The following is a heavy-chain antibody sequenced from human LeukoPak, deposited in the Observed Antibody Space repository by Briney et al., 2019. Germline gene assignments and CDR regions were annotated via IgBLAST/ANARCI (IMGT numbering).Heavy chain of an antibody. CDR2: ISYDGSNK. Sequence: GGSLRLSCAGSGFTFSSYWMHWVRQAPGKGLEWVAVISYDGSNKYYADSVKGRFTISRDNSKNTLYLQMNSLRAEDTAVYYCAKAQGIDYWGQGTLVTVSS. CDR1: GFTFSSYW. CDR3: AKAQGIDY. J-gene: IGHJ4*02. V-gene: IGHV3-30*18.